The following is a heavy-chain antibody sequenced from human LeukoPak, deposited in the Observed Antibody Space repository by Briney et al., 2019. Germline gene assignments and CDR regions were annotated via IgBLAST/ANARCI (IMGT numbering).Heavy chain of an antibody. CDR3: ASWGIVVWHYLDV. D-gene: IGHD2-2*01. CDR2: IYYSGST. CDR1: GGSISSSSYY. Sequence: PSETLSLTCTGSGGSISSSSYYWGWIRQPPGKGLEWIGSIYYSGSTYYNPSLKSRVTISVDTSKNQFSLKLSSVTAADSAVYYCASWGIVVWHYLDVWGKGTTVTVSS. J-gene: IGHJ6*03. V-gene: IGHV4-39*01.